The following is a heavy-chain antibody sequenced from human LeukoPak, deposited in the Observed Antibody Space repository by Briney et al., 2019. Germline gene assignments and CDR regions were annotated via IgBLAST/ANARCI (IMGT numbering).Heavy chain of an antibody. CDR2: INSDGSST. J-gene: IGHJ4*02. CDR3: IGVTATTDH. Sequence: PGGSLRLSCAASGLTFSDYWMHWVRQAPGKGLVWVSRINSDGSSTNYADSVKGRFTISRDDAKNTLYLQMNSLRAEDTAVYYFIGVTATTDHWGEGALVTVSS. V-gene: IGHV3-74*01. D-gene: IGHD4-17*01. CDR1: GLTFSDYW.